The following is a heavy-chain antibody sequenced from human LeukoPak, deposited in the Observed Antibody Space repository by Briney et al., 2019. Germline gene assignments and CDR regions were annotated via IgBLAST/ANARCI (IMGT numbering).Heavy chain of an antibody. CDR3: ARGNYEQSGGLDV. J-gene: IGHJ6*02. D-gene: IGHD4-11*01. Sequence: GGSLRLSCAASGFTFSYYDIHCVRQAPGKGLEWVALIWYDGSKQFYADSVKGRFTISRDNSKNTVYLQMSSLRDEDTAVYYCARGNYEQSGGLDVWGQGTTVTVSS. CDR1: GFTFSYYD. CDR2: IWYDGSKQ. V-gene: IGHV3-33*01.